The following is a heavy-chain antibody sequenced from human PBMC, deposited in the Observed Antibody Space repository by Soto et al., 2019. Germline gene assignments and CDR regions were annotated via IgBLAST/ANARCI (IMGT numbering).Heavy chain of an antibody. J-gene: IGHJ2*01. D-gene: IGHD7-27*01. V-gene: IGHV4-34*01. CDR1: GGSFSGYY. CDR3: ARPPTLPNGYFDL. CDR2: INHSGST. Sequence: SETLSLTCAVYGGSFSGYYWSWIRQPPGKGLEWIGEINHSGSTNYNPSLKSRVTISVDTSKNQFSLKLSSVTAADTAVYYCARPPTLPNGYFDLWGRGTLVTVSS.